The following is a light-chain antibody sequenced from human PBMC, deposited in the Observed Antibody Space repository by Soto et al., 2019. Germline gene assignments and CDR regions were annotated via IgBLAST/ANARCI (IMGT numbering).Light chain of an antibody. Sequence: QSALTQPASVSGSPGQSITISCTGTSSDIGYYDYVSWYQHHSGKAPKLIIYEVNNRPSGVSNRFSGSKSGNTASLTISGLQAEDEADYYCSSYTAGGTIFGTGTKVTVL. V-gene: IGLV2-14*01. CDR1: SSDIGYYDY. CDR2: EVN. CDR3: SSYTAGGTI. J-gene: IGLJ1*01.